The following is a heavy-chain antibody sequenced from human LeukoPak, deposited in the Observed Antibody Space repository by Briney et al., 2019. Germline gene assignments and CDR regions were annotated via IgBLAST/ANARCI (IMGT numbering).Heavy chain of an antibody. D-gene: IGHD2-2*01. V-gene: IGHV3-23*01. Sequence: GGSLRLSCAASGFTFSSYAMSWVRQAPGKGLEWVSAISGSGGSTYYADSVKGRFTISRDNSKNTLYLQMNSLRAEDTAVYYCAKEQYQLLHYYYYYYYGMDVWGQGTTVTVSS. J-gene: IGHJ6*02. CDR1: GFTFSSYA. CDR3: AKEQYQLLHYYYYYYYGMDV. CDR2: ISGSGGST.